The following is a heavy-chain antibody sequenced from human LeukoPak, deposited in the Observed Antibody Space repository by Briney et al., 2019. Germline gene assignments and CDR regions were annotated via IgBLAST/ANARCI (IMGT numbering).Heavy chain of an antibody. CDR1: GGTFSSSA. V-gene: IGHV1-69*04. CDR2: IIPVLNIT. D-gene: IGHD5-18*01. J-gene: IGHJ6*02. Sequence: SVKVSCKTSGGTFSSSAITWVRQAPGQGLEWMGRIIPVLNITRYTQKFQGRVTITADTSTSTVYMELSSLRSEEAAVYYCARDQGLTAPPPYGLDVWGQGTTVIVSS. CDR3: ARDQGLTAPPPYGLDV.